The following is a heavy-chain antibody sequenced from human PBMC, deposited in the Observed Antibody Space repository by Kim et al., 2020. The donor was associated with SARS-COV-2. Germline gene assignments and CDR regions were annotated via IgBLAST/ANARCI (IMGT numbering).Heavy chain of an antibody. D-gene: IGHD5-12*01. CDR3: ARSERSNIVATYYFDY. V-gene: IGHV3-11*03. Sequence: SVKGRFTISRDNAKNSLYLQMNSLRAEDTAVYYCARSERSNIVATYYFDYWGQGTLVTVSS. J-gene: IGHJ4*02.